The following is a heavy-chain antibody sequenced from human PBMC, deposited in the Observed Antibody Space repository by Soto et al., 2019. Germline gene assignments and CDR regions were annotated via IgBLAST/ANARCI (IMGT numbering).Heavy chain of an antibody. J-gene: IGHJ4*02. V-gene: IGHV1-18*01. Sequence: QVQLVQSGAEVKKPGASVKVSCKASGYSFSSYAISWVRQAPGQGLEWMGWISAHNGKTNYPQQLQGRFTMTTDTSTSTAYMELRSLRSDDTAVYYCARVDTAMVTASYWGQGTLVTVSS. D-gene: IGHD5-18*01. CDR2: ISAHNGKT. CDR3: ARVDTAMVTASY. CDR1: GYSFSSYA.